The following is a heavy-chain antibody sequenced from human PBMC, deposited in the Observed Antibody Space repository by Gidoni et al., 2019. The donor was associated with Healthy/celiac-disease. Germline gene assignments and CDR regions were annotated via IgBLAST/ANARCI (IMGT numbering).Heavy chain of an antibody. J-gene: IGHJ5*02. D-gene: IGHD2-15*01. CDR1: GGTFSSYA. CDR3: ARGGVVVAANPTGWFDP. CDR2: IIPIFGTA. Sequence: QVQLVQSGAAVKKPGSSVKVSCKASGGTFSSYAISWVRQAPGQGLEWMGGIIPIFGTANYAQKFQGRVTITADESTSTAYMELSSLRSEDTAVYYCARGGVVVAANPTGWFDPWGQGTLVTVSS. V-gene: IGHV1-69*01.